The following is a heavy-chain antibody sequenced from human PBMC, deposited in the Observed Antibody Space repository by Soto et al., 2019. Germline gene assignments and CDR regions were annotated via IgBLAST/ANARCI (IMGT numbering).Heavy chain of an antibody. V-gene: IGHV4-4*07. CDR3: AREGSYSAYNFAHGIQLWSFDF. J-gene: IGHJ4*02. CDR2: IFSSGST. CDR1: GGSINTFY. Sequence: ASETLSLTCTVSGGSINTFYWSWVRQPAGKGLEWIGRIFSSGSTSFNPSLESRVAMSVDTSKNHFSLNLSSVTAADMAVYYCAREGSYSAYNFAHGIQLWSFDFWGQGALVTVSS. D-gene: IGHD5-12*01.